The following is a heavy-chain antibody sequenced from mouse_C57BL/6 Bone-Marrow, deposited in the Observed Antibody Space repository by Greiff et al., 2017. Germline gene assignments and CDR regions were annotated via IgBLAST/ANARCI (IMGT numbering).Heavy chain of an antibody. CDR3: ARDYYGSSYWYFDV. Sequence: QVQLQQPGAELVRPGTSVKLSCKASGYTFTSYWMHWVKQRPGQGLEWIGVIDPSDSYKKYNQTFKVKATLTVDTSSSTAYMQLSSLTSEDSAVYYCARDYYGSSYWYFDVWGTGTTVTVSS. V-gene: IGHV1-59*01. CDR2: IDPSDSYK. CDR1: GYTFTSYW. J-gene: IGHJ1*03. D-gene: IGHD1-1*01.